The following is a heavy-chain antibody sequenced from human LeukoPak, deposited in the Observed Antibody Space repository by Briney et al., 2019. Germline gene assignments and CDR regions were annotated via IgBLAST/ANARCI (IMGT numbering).Heavy chain of an antibody. Sequence: GSLRLSCAASGFTFSSYAMHWVRQAPGKGLEWVAVISYDGSNKYYADSVKGRFTISRDNSKNTLYLQMNSLRAEDTAVYYCARDFSGSYYGTTDYGMDVWGQGTTVTVSS. CDR3: ARDFSGSYYGTTDYGMDV. CDR1: GFTFSSYA. V-gene: IGHV3-30-3*01. D-gene: IGHD1-26*01. CDR2: ISYDGSNK. J-gene: IGHJ6*02.